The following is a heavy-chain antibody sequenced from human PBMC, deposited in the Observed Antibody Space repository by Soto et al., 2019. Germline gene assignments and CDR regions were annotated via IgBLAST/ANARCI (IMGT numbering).Heavy chain of an antibody. Sequence: GGSLRLSCAASGFPFSSYEMNWVRQAPGKGLEWVAYISSGGGNIYYAESVKGRLTISRDNAKNSVDLQMNSLRAEDTAVYYCARDRWLRYSGYDWHFDYWGQGTLVTVSS. CDR2: ISSGGGNI. V-gene: IGHV3-48*03. J-gene: IGHJ4*02. CDR1: GFPFSSYE. D-gene: IGHD5-12*01. CDR3: ARDRWLRYSGYDWHFDY.